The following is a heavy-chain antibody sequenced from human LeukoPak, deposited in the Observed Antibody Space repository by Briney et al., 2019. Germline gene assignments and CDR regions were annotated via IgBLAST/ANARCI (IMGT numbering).Heavy chain of an antibody. D-gene: IGHD5-12*01. CDR2: MSYDGSHK. Sequence: GGSLRLSCVASGFSFSSYTMHWVRQAPGKGLGWVAVMSYDGSHKYHADSVKGRFTISRDNSKNTVYLQVNSLRAEDTAIYYCARDVGGYAFDYWGQGTLVTVSS. V-gene: IGHV3-30*04. CDR1: GFSFSSYT. CDR3: ARDVGGYAFDY. J-gene: IGHJ4*02.